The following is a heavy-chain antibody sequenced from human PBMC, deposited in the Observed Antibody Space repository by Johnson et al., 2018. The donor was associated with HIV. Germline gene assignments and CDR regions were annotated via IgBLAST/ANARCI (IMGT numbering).Heavy chain of an antibody. Sequence: QVQLVESGGGVVQPGRSLRLSCAASGFTFSSYALHWVRQAPGKGLEWVAVISYDGSNKYYADSVKGRFTISRDNSKNTLYLQMNSLRVEDKAVYYCARDYGMPRDEAFDIWGQGTMVTVSS. D-gene: IGHD3-9*01. CDR1: GFTFSSYA. J-gene: IGHJ3*02. V-gene: IGHV3-30-3*01. CDR3: ARDYGMPRDEAFDI. CDR2: ISYDGSNK.